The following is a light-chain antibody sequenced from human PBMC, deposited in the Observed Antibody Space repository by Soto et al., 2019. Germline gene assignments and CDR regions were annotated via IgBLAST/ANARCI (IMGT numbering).Light chain of an antibody. CDR3: QQYNTWPQS. CDR2: KAS. Sequence: DIQMTQSPSTLSASIGDRVTITCRASQSITGWVAWYQQKPGKAPKLLIYKASSLGSGVPSRISGSGSGTEFTLTISSLQPEDSASYYCQQYNTWPQSFGQGTKLEIK. CDR1: QSITGW. V-gene: IGKV1-5*03. J-gene: IGKJ2*03.